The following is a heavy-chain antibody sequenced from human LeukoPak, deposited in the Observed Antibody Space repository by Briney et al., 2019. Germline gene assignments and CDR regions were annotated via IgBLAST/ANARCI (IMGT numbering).Heavy chain of an antibody. D-gene: IGHD3-22*01. CDR2: ISSSSSYI. J-gene: IGHJ3*02. Sequence: SGGSLRLSCAASGFTFSSYAMSWVRQAPGKGLEWVSSISSSSSYIYYADSVKGRFTISRDNAKNSLYLQMNSLRAEDTAVYYCARVGNDIDAFDIWGQGTMVTVSS. CDR3: ARVGNDIDAFDI. CDR1: GFTFSSYA. V-gene: IGHV3-21*01.